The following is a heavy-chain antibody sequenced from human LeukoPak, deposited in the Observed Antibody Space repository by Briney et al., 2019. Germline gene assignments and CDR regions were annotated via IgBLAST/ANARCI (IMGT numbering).Heavy chain of an antibody. D-gene: IGHD3-3*01. J-gene: IGHJ5*02. CDR3: ARGLAGQYYDFWSGPSTYNWFDP. Sequence: ASVKVSCKVSGYTLTELSMHWVRQAPGKGLEWMGGFDPEDGETIYAQKFQGRVTMTRNTSISTAYMELSSLRSEDTAVYYCARGLAGQYYDFWSGPSTYNWFDPWGQGTLVTVSS. CDR1: GYTLTELS. CDR2: FDPEDGET. V-gene: IGHV1-24*01.